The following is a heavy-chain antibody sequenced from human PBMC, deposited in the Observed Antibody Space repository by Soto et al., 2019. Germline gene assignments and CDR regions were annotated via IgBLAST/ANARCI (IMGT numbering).Heavy chain of an antibody. J-gene: IGHJ4*02. Sequence: EVQLVESGGGLIQPGGSLRLSCAASGLTVSLNYMSWVRRAPGKGLEWVSVLYSGGTTYYADSVKGRFTISRDNSKNTLYLQMNSLRAEDTAVYYCARDRGSVLRGFDHWGQGTLVTVSS. CDR1: GLTVSLNY. CDR2: LYSGGTT. D-gene: IGHD6-19*01. V-gene: IGHV3-53*01. CDR3: ARDRGSVLRGFDH.